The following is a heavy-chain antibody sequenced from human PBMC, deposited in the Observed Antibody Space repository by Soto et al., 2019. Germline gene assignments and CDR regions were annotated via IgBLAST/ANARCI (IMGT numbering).Heavy chain of an antibody. CDR3: ARDRGGVVDYYYYGMDV. CDR1: GGSISSGGYY. D-gene: IGHD3-3*01. CDR2: IYYSGST. Sequence: QVQLQESGPGLVKPSQTLSLTCTVSGGSISSGGYYWSWIRQHPGKGLEWIGYIYYSGSTYYNPSLKSRVTISVDTSNNQFSLKLSSVTAADTAVYYCARDRGGVVDYYYYGMDVWGQGTTVTVSS. J-gene: IGHJ6*02. V-gene: IGHV4-31*03.